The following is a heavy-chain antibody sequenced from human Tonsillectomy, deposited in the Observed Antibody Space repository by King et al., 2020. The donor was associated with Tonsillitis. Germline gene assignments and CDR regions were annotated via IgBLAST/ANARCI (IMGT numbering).Heavy chain of an antibody. CDR2: IWYDGSNK. V-gene: IGHV3-33*01. D-gene: IGHD1-26*01. J-gene: IGHJ4*02. CDR1: GFTFSSYG. Sequence: VQLVESGGGVVQPGRSLRLSFAASGFTFSSYGMHWVRQAPGKGLEVVAVIWYDGSNKYYADSVKGRFTISRDNSKNTLYLQMNSLRAEDTAVYYCARDHPRGVGATFGLDYWGQGTLVTVSS. CDR3: ARDHPRGVGATFGLDY.